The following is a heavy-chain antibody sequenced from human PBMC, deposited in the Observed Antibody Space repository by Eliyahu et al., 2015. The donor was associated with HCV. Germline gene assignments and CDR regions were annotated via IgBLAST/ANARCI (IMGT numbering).Heavy chain of an antibody. CDR3: AKDRFRTSHGPSFDY. Sequence: QVQLVESGGGVVQPGRSLRLSCAASGFTFXDXGIXWVRQAPGRGLEWVAVISYDGSNKYYADSVKGRFTISRDNSKNTLYLQMNSLRAGDTAVYYCAKDRFRTSHGPSFDYWGQGTLVTVSS. D-gene: IGHD2-2*01. V-gene: IGHV3-30*18. CDR2: ISYDGSNK. CDR1: GFTFXDXG. J-gene: IGHJ4*02.